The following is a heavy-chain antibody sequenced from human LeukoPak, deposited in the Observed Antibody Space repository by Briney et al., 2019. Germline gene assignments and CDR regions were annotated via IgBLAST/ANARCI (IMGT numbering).Heavy chain of an antibody. CDR1: GGSFSGYY. V-gene: IGHV4-34*01. Sequence: PSETLSLTRAVYGGSFSGYYWSWIRQPPGKGLVGSGEINHSGSPNYNPPLKSRVPISVDTSKNQFSLKLSSVSAADTALYYCAGAYYYHSTGLRAAFFDYWSQGTLVTVSS. D-gene: IGHD3-22*01. CDR2: INHSGSP. CDR3: AGAYYYHSTGLRAAFFDY. J-gene: IGHJ4*02.